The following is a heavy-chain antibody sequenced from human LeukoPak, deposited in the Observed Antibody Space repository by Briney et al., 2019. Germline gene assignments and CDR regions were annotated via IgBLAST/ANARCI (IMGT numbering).Heavy chain of an antibody. V-gene: IGHV3-11*06. J-gene: IGHJ6*03. CDR1: GFTFSDSY. D-gene: IGHD2-21*02. Sequence: GGSLRLSCAASGFTFSDSYMTWVRQAPGKGVEWVAYISGSGHDINYSESAKGRFTISRDNAKNSLYLQMNSLRAEDTAVYYCARGTTALMDVWGKGTTVTVSS. CDR3: ARGTTALMDV. CDR2: ISGSGHDI.